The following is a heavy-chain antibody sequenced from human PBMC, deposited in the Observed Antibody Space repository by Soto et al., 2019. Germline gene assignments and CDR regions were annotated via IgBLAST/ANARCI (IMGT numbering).Heavy chain of an antibody. V-gene: IGHV2-5*02. J-gene: IGHJ3*01. D-gene: IGHD6-19*01. CDR3: AHRRVGYSSGWSQGAFNM. Sequence: QITLKESGPTLMKPTQTLTLTCTLSGFSVSTSGVGVGWIRQSPGKAPEWLVLIYWDDDKRYSPSVKSRLTITKDTSKNQVVLTMTNLDPVDTATYFCAHRRVGYSSGWSQGAFNMWGQGTMVTVSS. CDR1: GFSVSTSGVG. CDR2: IYWDDDK.